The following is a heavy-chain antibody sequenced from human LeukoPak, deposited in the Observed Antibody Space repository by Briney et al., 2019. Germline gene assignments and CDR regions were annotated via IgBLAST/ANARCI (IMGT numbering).Heavy chain of an antibody. V-gene: IGHV3-11*01. CDR3: ARRRDYFDY. J-gene: IGHJ4*02. CDR2: ISSSGGNI. CDR1: GFDLSDYY. Sequence: TGGSLRLSCVVSGFDLSDYYMSWIRQAPGKGLEWISYISSSGGNIYFADAVKGRFTMSRDNARGSLYLQMNSLKADDTAIYYCARRRDYFDYWGQGTLVTVS.